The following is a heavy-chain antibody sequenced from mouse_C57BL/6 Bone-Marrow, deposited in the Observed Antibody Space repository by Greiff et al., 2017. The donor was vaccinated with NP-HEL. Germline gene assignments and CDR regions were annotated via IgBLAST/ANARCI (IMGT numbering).Heavy chain of an antibody. Sequence: QVQLKESGAELVRPGTSVKVSCKASGYAFTNYLIEWVKQRPGQGLEWIGVINPGSGGTNYNEKFKGKATLTADKSSSTAYMQLSSLTSEDSAVYFCARCGNYDWYFDVWGTGTTVTVSS. CDR3: ARCGNYDWYFDV. CDR2: INPGSGGT. D-gene: IGHD2-1*01. CDR1: GYAFTNYL. J-gene: IGHJ1*03. V-gene: IGHV1-54*01.